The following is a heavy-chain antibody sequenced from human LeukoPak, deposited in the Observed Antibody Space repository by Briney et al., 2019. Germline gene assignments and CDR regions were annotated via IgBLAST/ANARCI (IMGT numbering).Heavy chain of an antibody. CDR2: INPNSGGT. V-gene: IGHV1-2*06. D-gene: IGHD2-8*01. CDR1: GYTFTSYY. CDR3: AREWGSYCTNGVCKNWFDP. Sequence: ASVKVSCKASGYTFTSYYMHWVRQAPGQGLEWMGRINPNSGGTNYAQKFQGRVTMTRDTSISTAYMELSRLRSDDTAVYYCAREWGSYCTNGVCKNWFDPWGQGTLVTVSS. J-gene: IGHJ5*02.